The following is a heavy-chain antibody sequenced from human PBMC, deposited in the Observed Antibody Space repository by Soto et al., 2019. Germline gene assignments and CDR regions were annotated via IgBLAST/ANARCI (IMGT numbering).Heavy chain of an antibody. V-gene: IGHV3-48*03. CDR1: GFTFSSYE. CDR3: ATAGLTGTV. J-gene: IGHJ6*02. CDR2: ISVSGIMR. D-gene: IGHD3-9*01. Sequence: QLVESGGGSVQPGRSLRLSCAPSGFTFSSYEMNWLRQAPGKGLEWVSYISVSGIMRFYADAVKGRFTISRDNTKKILYLQMNSLRAENTALYYCATAGLTGTVWGQGTTVTVSS.